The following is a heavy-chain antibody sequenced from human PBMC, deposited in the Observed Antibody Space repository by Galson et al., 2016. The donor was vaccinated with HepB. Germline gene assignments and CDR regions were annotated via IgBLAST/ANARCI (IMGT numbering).Heavy chain of an antibody. J-gene: IGHJ4*02. CDR2: MSYDGRIQ. D-gene: IGHD2-21*01. V-gene: IGHV3-30*04. Sequence: SLRLSCAASGFSLTDYPMHWVRQIPGRGLEWVAVMSYDGRIQDYPDSVKGRFTISRDSAKNTLFLQMNSLTVVDTALYYCARDMIVGKPDFFDSWGQGALVTVSS. CDR1: GFSLTDYP. CDR3: ARDMIVGKPDFFDS.